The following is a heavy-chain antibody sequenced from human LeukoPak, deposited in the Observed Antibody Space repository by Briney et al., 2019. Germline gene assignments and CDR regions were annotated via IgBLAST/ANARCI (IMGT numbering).Heavy chain of an antibody. D-gene: IGHD3-9*01. CDR2: INPNSGGT. V-gene: IGHV1-2*02. CDR1: GYTFTGYY. CDR3: ARGRPAPLGRYFDWLSAPGDAFDI. J-gene: IGHJ3*02. Sequence: ASVNVSCKASGYTFTGYYMHWVRQAPGQGLEWMGWINPNSGGTNYAQKFQGRVTMTRDTSISTAYMELSRLRSDDTAVYYCARGRPAPLGRYFDWLSAPGDAFDIWGQGTMVTVSS.